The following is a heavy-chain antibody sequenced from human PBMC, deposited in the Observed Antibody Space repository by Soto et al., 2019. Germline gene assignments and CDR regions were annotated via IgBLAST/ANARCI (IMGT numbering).Heavy chain of an antibody. CDR1: GGSFSGYY. CDR2: INHSGST. D-gene: IGHD3-3*01. J-gene: IGHJ3*02. CDR3: ARGARITIFGVVIDAFDI. Sequence: SETLSLTCAVYGGSFSGYYWSWIRQPPGKGLEWIGEINHSGSTNYNPSLKSRVTISVDTPKNQFSLKLSSVTAADTAVYYCARGARITIFGVVIDAFDIWGQGTMVTVSS. V-gene: IGHV4-34*01.